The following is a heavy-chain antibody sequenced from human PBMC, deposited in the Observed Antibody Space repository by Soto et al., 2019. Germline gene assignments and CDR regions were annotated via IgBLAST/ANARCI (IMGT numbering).Heavy chain of an antibody. Sequence: QVQLVQYGAEVKKPGSSVKVSCRASGGTFIDYAISWVRQAPGKGLEWMGGIIPFYGTTNYAQSFQGAVTITADTYLSEVYMELSSPKSDDTAVYYCVRYPVVRGDVRGMGVWGQGTAITVS. D-gene: IGHD3-10*01. V-gene: IGHV1-69*06. CDR1: GGTFIDYA. CDR3: VRYPVVRGDVRGMGV. CDR2: IIPFYGTT. J-gene: IGHJ6*02.